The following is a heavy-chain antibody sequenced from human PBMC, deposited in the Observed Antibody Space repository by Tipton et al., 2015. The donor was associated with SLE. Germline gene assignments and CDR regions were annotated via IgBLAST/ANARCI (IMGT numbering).Heavy chain of an antibody. J-gene: IGHJ4*02. Sequence: TLSLTCTVSGGSISSGSYYWSWIRQPAGKGLEWIGRIYTSGSTNYDPSLKSRVTISVDTSKNQFSLKLSSVTAADTAVYYCARGGWLTGLDYWGQGTLVTVSS. CDR2: IYTSGST. CDR3: ARGGWLTGLDY. CDR1: GGSISSGSYY. V-gene: IGHV4-61*02. D-gene: IGHD3-9*01.